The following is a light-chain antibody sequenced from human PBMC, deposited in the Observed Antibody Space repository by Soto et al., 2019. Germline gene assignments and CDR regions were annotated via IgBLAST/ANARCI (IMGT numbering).Light chain of an antibody. Sequence: PGERATLSCRASQSISGSYLAWYQQKPGQAPRPLIYGASSRATGFPDRFSGSGSGTDFTLTISSLEPEDFAVYYCQQYGSSPRTFGQGTKVDIK. J-gene: IGKJ1*01. V-gene: IGKV3-20*01. CDR1: QSISGSY. CDR2: GAS. CDR3: QQYGSSPRT.